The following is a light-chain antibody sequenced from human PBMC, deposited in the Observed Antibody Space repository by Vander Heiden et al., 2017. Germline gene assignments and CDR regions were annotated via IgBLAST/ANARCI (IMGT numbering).Light chain of an antibody. CDR2: DDS. CDR3: QVWDSSSDHVV. Sequence: SYVLTQPPSVSVAPGQTARITCGGNNMGSKSVHWYQQKPGQAPVLVVYDDSDRPSGSPERFSGSNSGNTATLTTSRVEAGEEADYYCQVWDSSSDHVVFGGGTKLTVL. J-gene: IGLJ2*01. V-gene: IGLV3-21*02. CDR1: NMGSKS.